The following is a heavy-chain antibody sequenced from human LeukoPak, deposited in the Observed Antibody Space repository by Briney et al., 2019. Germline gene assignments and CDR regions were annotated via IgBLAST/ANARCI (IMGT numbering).Heavy chain of an antibody. V-gene: IGHV4-59*01. CDR1: GGSMNSYY. D-gene: IGHD1-26*01. J-gene: IGHJ3*02. Sequence: SETLSLTCTVSGGSMNSYYWSWIRQPPGKGLEWIGNIYYSGSTNYYTGRTNYNPSLKSRVTISADTSKNQFSLKLSSVTAADTAVYYCARDYGGALGARAFDIWGQGTMVTVSS. CDR2: IYYSGST. CDR3: ARDYGGALGARAFDI.